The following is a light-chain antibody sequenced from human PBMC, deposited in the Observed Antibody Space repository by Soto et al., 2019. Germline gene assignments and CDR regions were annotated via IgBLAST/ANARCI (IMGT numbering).Light chain of an antibody. CDR3: QSYDSSLSGSVV. Sequence: QAVVTQPPSVSGAPGQRVTISCSGSSSNIGAGYGVHWYQQLPGTAPKLLIYANTNRPSGVPDRFSGSKSGTSASLAIIGLQAADEADYYCQSYDSSLSGSVVFGGGTKLTVL. V-gene: IGLV1-40*01. CDR2: ANT. CDR1: SSNIGAGYG. J-gene: IGLJ2*01.